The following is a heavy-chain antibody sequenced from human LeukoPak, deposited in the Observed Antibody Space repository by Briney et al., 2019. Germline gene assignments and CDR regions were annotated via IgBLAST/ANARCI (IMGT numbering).Heavy chain of an antibody. CDR1: GFTLSSYS. J-gene: IGHJ3*02. V-gene: IGHV3-74*01. CDR2: INSDGSST. CDR3: ASALYCGGDCFAFDI. Sequence: GGSLRLSCAASGFTLSSYSMNWVRQAPGKGLVWVSRINSDGSSTSYAGSVKGRFTISRDNAKNTLYLQMNSLRAEDTAVYYCASALYCGGDCFAFDIWGQGTMVTVSS. D-gene: IGHD2-21*02.